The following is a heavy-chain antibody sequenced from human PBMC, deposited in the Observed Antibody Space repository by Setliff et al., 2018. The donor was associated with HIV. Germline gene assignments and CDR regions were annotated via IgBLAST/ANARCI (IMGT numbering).Heavy chain of an antibody. CDR3: TTTNYYEISGFYYYYMDV. J-gene: IGHJ6*03. Sequence: PSETLSLTCSVSRGSISSGSYYWSWIRQPAGKGLEWIGRIYTSGSTNYNPFLKSRVTISVDMSKKQSSLELSSVTAADTAVYYCTTTNYYEISGFYYYYMDVWGKGTTVTVSS. V-gene: IGHV4-61*02. CDR1: RGSISSGSYY. D-gene: IGHD3-22*01. CDR2: IYTSGST.